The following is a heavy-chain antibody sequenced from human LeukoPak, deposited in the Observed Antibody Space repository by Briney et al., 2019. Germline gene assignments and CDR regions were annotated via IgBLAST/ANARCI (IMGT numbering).Heavy chain of an antibody. CDR2: ISGSGGST. D-gene: IGHD2-2*01. V-gene: IGHV3-23*01. J-gene: IGHJ4*02. Sequence: GGSLRLSCAASGFTFSSYAMSWVRQAPGKGLEWVSAISGSGGSTYYADSVKGRFTISRDNSKNTLYLQMNSLRAEDTAVYYCAKDSARGLGCTSCIDYWGQGTLVTVSS. CDR3: AKDSARGLGCTSCIDY. CDR1: GFTFSSYA.